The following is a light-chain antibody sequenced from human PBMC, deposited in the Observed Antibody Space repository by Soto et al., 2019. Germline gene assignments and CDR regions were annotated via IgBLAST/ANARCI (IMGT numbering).Light chain of an antibody. CDR3: QQYHRTPPT. V-gene: IGKV4-1*01. CDR1: QSVLYSSNNQNY. CDR2: WTS. Sequence: DIVLTQSPDSLAVSLGERATINCKSSQSVLYSSNNQNYLAWYQQKPGQPPKLLIYWTSTRESGVPDRFSGTGYRPAFTLTISRLQAEDVALYYRQQYHRTPPTFGQGTKVEIK. J-gene: IGKJ1*01.